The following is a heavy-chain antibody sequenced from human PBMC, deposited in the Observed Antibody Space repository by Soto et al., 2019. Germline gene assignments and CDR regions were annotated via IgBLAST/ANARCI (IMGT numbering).Heavy chain of an antibody. Sequence: SETLSLTCAVSGGSISSGGYSWSWIRQPPGKGLEWIGYIYHSGSTNYNPSLKSRVTISVDTSKNQLSLRLSSVTASDTAVYHCARQSRESSPKHRYYYMDVWGKGTTVTVSS. J-gene: IGHJ6*03. D-gene: IGHD2-21*01. V-gene: IGHV4-30-2*01. CDR1: GGSISSGGYS. CDR3: ARQSRESSPKHRYYYMDV. CDR2: IYHSGST.